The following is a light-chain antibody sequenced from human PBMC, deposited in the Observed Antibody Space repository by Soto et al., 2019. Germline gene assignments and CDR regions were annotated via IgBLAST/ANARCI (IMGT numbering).Light chain of an antibody. CDR3: QHYNNWPLT. CDR1: QNINNR. CDR2: GAS. J-gene: IGKJ4*01. Sequence: EIVVTQSPATLSVSPGERATLSCRASQNINNRLVWYQQKPGQSPRLLIYGASTRAAGMPARFSGSGSGTEFTLTISNLQSEDFAVYSCQHYNNWPLTFGGGTKVEIK. V-gene: IGKV3-15*01.